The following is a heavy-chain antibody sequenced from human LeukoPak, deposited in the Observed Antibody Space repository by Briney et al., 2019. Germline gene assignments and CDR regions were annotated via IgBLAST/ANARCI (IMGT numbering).Heavy chain of an antibody. CDR2: IYYSGST. J-gene: IGHJ4*02. CDR3: AREGCSGGSCYSNY. Sequence: SETLSLTCTVSGGSISSSSYYWGWIRQPPGKGLEWIGSIYYSGSTYYNPSLKSRVTISVDTSKNQFFLKLSSVTAADTAVYYCAREGCSGGSCYSNYWGQGTLVTVSS. V-gene: IGHV4-39*02. CDR1: GGSISSSSYY. D-gene: IGHD2-15*01.